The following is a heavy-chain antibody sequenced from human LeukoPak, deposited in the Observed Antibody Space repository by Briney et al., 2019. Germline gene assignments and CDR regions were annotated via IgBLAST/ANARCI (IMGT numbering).Heavy chain of an antibody. CDR2: INTNTGNP. CDR1: GYTFTSYA. V-gene: IGHV7-4-1*02. CDR3: ARVASVAGYYYYMDV. J-gene: IGHJ6*03. Sequence: ASVKVSCTASGYTFTSYAMNWVRQAPGQGLEWMGWINTNTGNPTYAQGFTGRFVFSLDTSVSTAYLQISSLKAEDTAVYYCARVASVAGYYYYMDVWGKGTTVTVSS. D-gene: IGHD6-19*01.